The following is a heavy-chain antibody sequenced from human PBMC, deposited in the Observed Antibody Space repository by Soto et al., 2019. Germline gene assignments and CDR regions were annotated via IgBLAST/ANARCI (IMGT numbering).Heavy chain of an antibody. D-gene: IGHD2-2*01. CDR2: GSYDGSLK. Sequence: QVQLVESGGGVVHPGRSLRLSCAASGFTFSRFGIHWVRQAPGKGLEWVAVGSYDGSLKYYADSVKGRFTISRDNSKNTLYLQMNSLRPEDTALYYCAEDSDQLLFDYYFYGMDVWGQGTTVTVSS. J-gene: IGHJ6*02. CDR1: GFTFSRFG. CDR3: AEDSDQLLFDYYFYGMDV. V-gene: IGHV3-30*18.